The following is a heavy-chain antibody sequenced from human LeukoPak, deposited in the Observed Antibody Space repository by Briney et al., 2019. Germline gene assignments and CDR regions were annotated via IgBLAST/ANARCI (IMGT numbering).Heavy chain of an antibody. CDR3: TKMVKDGDSAYRPLDN. J-gene: IGHJ4*02. CDR2: IKPDGGDK. V-gene: IGHV3-7*01. Sequence: PGGSLRLSCVGSGFTFSDHCMTWVRKAPGKGLEWVASIKPDGGDKYYVDSVKGRFIVSRDNAKNSVYLQMSSLRAEDTAVYYCTKMVKDGDSAYRPLDNWGQGTVVTVSP. CDR1: GFTFSDHC. D-gene: IGHD2-15*01.